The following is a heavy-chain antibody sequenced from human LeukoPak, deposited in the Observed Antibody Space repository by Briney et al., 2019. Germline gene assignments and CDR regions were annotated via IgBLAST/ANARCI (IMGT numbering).Heavy chain of an antibody. D-gene: IGHD3-16*01. J-gene: IGHJ4*02. CDR3: ARDWGQTDSPLDY. V-gene: IGHV1-18*01. Sequence: ASVKVSYKASGYTFTNYGISWVRQAPGQGLEWMGWICGYNGNTNYAQKFQGRVTMTTDTSTTTAFMELRSLGSDDTAVYYCARDWGQTDSPLDYWGQGTLVTVSS. CDR2: ICGYNGNT. CDR1: GYTFTNYG.